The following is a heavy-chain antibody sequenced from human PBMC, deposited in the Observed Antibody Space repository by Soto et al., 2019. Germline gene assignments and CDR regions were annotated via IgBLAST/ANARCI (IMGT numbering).Heavy chain of an antibody. V-gene: IGHV3-30*18. CDR3: AKDEAYYYYGMDV. J-gene: IGHJ6*02. Sequence: QVQLVESGGGVVQPGRSLRLSCAASGFTFSSYGMHWVRQAPGKGLEWVAVISYDGSNKYYADSVKGRFTISRDNSKNTLYLQMNSLRAEDTAVYYCAKDEAYYYYGMDVWGQGTTVTVSS. CDR2: ISYDGSNK. CDR1: GFTFSSYG.